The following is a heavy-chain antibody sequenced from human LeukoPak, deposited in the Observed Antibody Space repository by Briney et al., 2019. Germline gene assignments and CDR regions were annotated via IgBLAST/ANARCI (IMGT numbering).Heavy chain of an antibody. CDR3: ARDNSPGWFAP. Sequence: GSLRLSCAASGITFSSYWMQWVRQAPGKGLLWVSSFSGDGATTAFADSVKGRFTISRDNAKNTVYLQMNCLRPEDTALYYCARDNSPGWFAPWGQGTLVAVSS. CDR2: FSGDGATT. J-gene: IGHJ5*02. V-gene: IGHV3-74*01. CDR1: GITFSSYW.